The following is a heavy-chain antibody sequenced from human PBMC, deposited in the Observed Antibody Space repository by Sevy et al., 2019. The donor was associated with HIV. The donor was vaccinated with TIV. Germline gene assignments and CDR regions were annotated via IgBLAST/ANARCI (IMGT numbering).Heavy chain of an antibody. CDR1: GFTFSNAW. J-gene: IGHJ3*02. V-gene: IGHV3-15*01. CDR3: TTVKDEAFDI. CDR2: IKSKSDGRTT. Sequence: GGSLRLSCAASGFTFSNAWMSWVRQAPGKGLEGVGSIKSKSDGRTTDYAATGKGKFTISRDNSKTTLYLQMNNLKTEDTAVYYSTTVKDEAFDIWGQGTMVTVSS.